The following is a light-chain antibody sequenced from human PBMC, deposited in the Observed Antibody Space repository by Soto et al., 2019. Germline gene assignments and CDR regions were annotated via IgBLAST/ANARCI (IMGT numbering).Light chain of an antibody. J-gene: IGKJ5*01. V-gene: IGKV1-17*01. Sequence: DIQMTQSPSSLSASVGDRVSITCRASQSISNELGWYQQRPGKAPKVLIYGASNLQSGVPSRFSGSASGTDFTLTISRLEPEDFAVYYCQQYDSSPITFGQGTRLEIK. CDR1: QSISNE. CDR3: QQYDSSPIT. CDR2: GAS.